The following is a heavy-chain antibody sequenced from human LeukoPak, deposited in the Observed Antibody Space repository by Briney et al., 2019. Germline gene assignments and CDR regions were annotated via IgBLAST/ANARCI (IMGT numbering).Heavy chain of an antibody. CDR3: ARVYRNWNDVLDL. D-gene: IGHD1-1*01. V-gene: IGHV3-33*01. CDR2: IWYDGRNK. CDR1: GFTFSSYG. Sequence: PGRSLRLSCAASGFTFSSYGMHWVRQARDKGLEWVAVIWYDGRNKYYADSVRGRFTISRDNSKNTLYLQMNSLRAEDTAVYYCARVYRNWNDVLDLWDRGTLVTVSS. J-gene: IGHJ2*01.